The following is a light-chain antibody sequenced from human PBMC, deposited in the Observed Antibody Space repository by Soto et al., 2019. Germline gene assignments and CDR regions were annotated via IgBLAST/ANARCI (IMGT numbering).Light chain of an antibody. J-gene: IGLJ2*01. V-gene: IGLV2-14*01. Sequence: QSALTQPASVSGSPGQSITISCAGSSSDVGRYNFVSWYQQHPGKAPKLMIYDVSYRPSGVSDRFSGSKSGNTASLTISGLQAEDEADYYCSSYSSSNTLIFGGGTKVTVL. CDR3: SSYSSSNTLI. CDR2: DVS. CDR1: SSDVGRYNF.